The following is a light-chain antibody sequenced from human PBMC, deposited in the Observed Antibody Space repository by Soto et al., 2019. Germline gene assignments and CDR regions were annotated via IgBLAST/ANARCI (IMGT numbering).Light chain of an antibody. J-gene: IGKJ1*01. CDR3: QQYNNWPWT. CDR1: QSVSTN. CDR2: GAS. Sequence: EIVMTQSPATLSVSPEERATLSCRASQSVSTNLAWYQQKPGQTPRLLIYGASTRATGIPASFSGSGPGTEFTLTISSLQSEDFEVYYCQQYNNWPWTFGQGTKVEIK. V-gene: IGKV3-15*01.